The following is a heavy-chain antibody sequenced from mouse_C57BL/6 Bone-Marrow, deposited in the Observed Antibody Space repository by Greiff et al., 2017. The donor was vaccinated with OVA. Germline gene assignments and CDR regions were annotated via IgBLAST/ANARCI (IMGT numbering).Heavy chain of an antibody. Sequence: VQLVESGAELVRPGASVTLSCKASGYTFTDYEMHWVKQTPVHGLEWIGAIDPETGGTAYNQKFKGKAILTADKSSSTAYMELRSLTSEDSAVYYCTRCATVVADYWGQGTTLTVSS. D-gene: IGHD1-1*01. CDR3: TRCATVVADY. CDR2: IDPETGGT. CDR1: GYTFTDYE. V-gene: IGHV1-15*01. J-gene: IGHJ2*01.